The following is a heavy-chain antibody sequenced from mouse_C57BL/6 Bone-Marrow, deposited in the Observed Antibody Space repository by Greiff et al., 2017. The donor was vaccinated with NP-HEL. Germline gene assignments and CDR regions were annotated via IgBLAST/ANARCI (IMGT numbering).Heavy chain of an antibody. V-gene: IGHV1-81*01. CDR2: IYPRSGNT. D-gene: IGHD1-1*01. CDR1: GYTFTSYG. CDR3: ARGYYGSSYVDY. J-gene: IGHJ4*01. Sequence: VQLQESGAELARPGASVKLSCKASGYTFTSYGISWVKQRTGQGLEWIGEIYPRSGNTYYNEKFKGKATLTADKSSSTAYMELRSLTSEDSAVYFCARGYYGSSYVDYWGQGTSVTVSS.